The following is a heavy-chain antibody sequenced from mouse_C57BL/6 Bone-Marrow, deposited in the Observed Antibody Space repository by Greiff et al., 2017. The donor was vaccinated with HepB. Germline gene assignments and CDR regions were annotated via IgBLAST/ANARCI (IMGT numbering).Heavy chain of an antibody. J-gene: IGHJ2*01. Sequence: LEESGAELVRPGTSMKVSCKASGYAFTNYLIEWVKQRPGQGLEWIGVINPGSGGTNYNEKFKGKATLTADKSSSTAYMQLSSLTSEDSAVYFCARGGGGYFDYWGQGTTLTVSS. CDR1: GYAFTNYL. V-gene: IGHV1-54*01. CDR3: ARGGGGYFDY. CDR2: INPGSGGT.